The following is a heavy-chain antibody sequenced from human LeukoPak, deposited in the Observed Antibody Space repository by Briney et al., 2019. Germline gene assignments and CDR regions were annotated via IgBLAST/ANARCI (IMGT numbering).Heavy chain of an antibody. CDR3: AKFDRTSGSYFPFFDY. CDR2: ISGSGGST. V-gene: IGHV3-23*01. Sequence: GGSLRLSCAASGFTFSSYAMSWVRQAPGKGLEWVSAISGSGGSTYYADSVKGRFTISRDNSKNTLYLQMNSLRAEDTAVYYCAKFDRTSGSYFPFFDYWGQGTLVTVSS. D-gene: IGHD1-26*01. CDR1: GFTFSSYA. J-gene: IGHJ4*02.